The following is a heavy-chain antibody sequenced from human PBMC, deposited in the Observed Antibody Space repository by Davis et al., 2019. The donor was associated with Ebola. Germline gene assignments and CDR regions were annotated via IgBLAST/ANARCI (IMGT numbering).Heavy chain of an antibody. J-gene: IGHJ4*02. CDR1: GLYISSSV. Sequence: ESLKIPCAASGLYISSSVLSWGRQAPGQGPEWVPASTESEDDINYADSVKGRFTISRDNSMNTVYLQCNSLRVEDTAVYYCAKLADRGNYYGSDFWGRGTLVTVSS. CDR2: STESEDDI. D-gene: IGHD3-10*01. CDR3: AKLADRGNYYGSDF. V-gene: IGHV3-23*01.